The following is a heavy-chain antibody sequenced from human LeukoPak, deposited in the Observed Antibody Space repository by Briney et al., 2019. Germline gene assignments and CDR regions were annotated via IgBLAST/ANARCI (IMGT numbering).Heavy chain of an antibody. CDR3: AKDLNQLTFDY. CDR1: GFTFSSLA. CDR2: ISGSGGST. V-gene: IGHV3-23*01. D-gene: IGHD2-2*01. Sequence: GGSLRLSCAASGFTFSSLAMTCVRQAPGKGLEWVSAISGSGGSTYYADSVKGRFTISRDNSKNTLYLQMNSLRAEDTAVYYCAKDLNQLTFDYWGQGTLVTVSS. J-gene: IGHJ4*02.